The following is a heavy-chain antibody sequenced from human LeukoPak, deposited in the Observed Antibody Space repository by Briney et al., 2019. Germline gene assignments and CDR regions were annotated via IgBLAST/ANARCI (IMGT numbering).Heavy chain of an antibody. CDR3: AGSTVWSGIFQY. Sequence: GGSLRLSCAASGFTFCYYSMTWVRQAPGKGLEWVSYIDSSSATTYYADSVKGRFIISRDNAKNSLFLQINSLRAEDTAVYYCAGSTVWSGIFQYWGQGTLVTVSS. CDR1: GFTFCYYS. D-gene: IGHD3-3*01. CDR2: IDSSSATT. J-gene: IGHJ1*01. V-gene: IGHV3-48*01.